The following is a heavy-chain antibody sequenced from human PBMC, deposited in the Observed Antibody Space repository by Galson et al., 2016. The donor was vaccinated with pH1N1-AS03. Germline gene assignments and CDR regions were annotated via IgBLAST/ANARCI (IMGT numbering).Heavy chain of an antibody. CDR3: ARGPRRVVGTLLKYFGMDV. V-gene: IGHV3-11*01. J-gene: IGHJ6*02. CDR2: ISVASTAI. D-gene: IGHD2-21*02. CDR1: GFTFSDYH. Sequence: LRLSCAASGFTFSDYHMSWIRQAPGKGLEWLSYISVASTAIYYADPVKGRFTIPRDNARNSLYLQMNSLRAEDTAVYYCARGPRRVVGTLLKYFGMDVWGQGTTVTVSS.